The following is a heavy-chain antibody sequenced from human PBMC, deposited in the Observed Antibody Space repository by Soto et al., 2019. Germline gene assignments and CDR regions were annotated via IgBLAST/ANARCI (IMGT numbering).Heavy chain of an antibody. V-gene: IGHV3-74*01. CDR1: GFTISRHW. D-gene: IGHD2-21*02. CDR3: ARTRGTANSAFDL. CDR2: INPDGSWT. J-gene: IGHJ3*01. Sequence: EVQLVESGGGLVQPGGSLRLSCVASGFTISRHWMHWVRQAPGKGLVGVSRINPDGSWTDYADFVEGRFTISRDNAKNTLYLQSDSLRPEDTAVYYCARTRGTANSAFDLWGPGTLVAVSS.